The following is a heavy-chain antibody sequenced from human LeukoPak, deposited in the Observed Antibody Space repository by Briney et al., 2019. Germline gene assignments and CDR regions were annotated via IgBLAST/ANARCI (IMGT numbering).Heavy chain of an antibody. J-gene: IGHJ4*02. CDR2: ITGSGSAA. D-gene: IGHD4-17*01. Sequence: PGGSLRLICTASGFSFSSHAMTWVRQTAGKGLQWVSSITGSGSAAYYADSVKGRVTISRNNSRNTLTLEMDNLRAEDTAMYYCAKVRGDYVHLLDDFDYWGRGTLVTVSS. V-gene: IGHV3-23*01. CDR3: AKVRGDYVHLLDDFDY. CDR1: GFSFSSHA.